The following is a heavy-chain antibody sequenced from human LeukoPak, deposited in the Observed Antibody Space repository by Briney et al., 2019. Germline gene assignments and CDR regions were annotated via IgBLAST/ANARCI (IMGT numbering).Heavy chain of an antibody. V-gene: IGHV3-49*04. CDR1: GFTFGDYA. CDR3: TRDQTPYY. Sequence: PGGSLRLSCTASGFTFGDYAMTWVRQAPGKGLEWVGFIRSKVYGGTPENAASVKGRFTISRDDSKGIAYLQMNSLKTEDTAVYYCTRDQTPYYWGQGTLVTVSS. J-gene: IGHJ4*02. CDR2: IRSKVYGGTP.